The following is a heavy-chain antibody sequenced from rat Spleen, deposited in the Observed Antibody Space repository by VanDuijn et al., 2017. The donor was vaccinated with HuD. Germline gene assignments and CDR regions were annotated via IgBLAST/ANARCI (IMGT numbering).Heavy chain of an antibody. V-gene: IGHV5-7*01. D-gene: IGHD1-4*01. CDR2: ISYDGSST. J-gene: IGHJ2*01. Sequence: EVQLVESGGGLVQPGRSLKISCAASGFTFSDYYMAWVRQAPTKGLEWVATISYDGSSTYYRDSVKGRFTISRDNAKSTLYLQMDSLRSEDTATYYCTSFYPHWGQGVMVTVSS. CDR3: TSFYPH. CDR1: GFTFSDYY.